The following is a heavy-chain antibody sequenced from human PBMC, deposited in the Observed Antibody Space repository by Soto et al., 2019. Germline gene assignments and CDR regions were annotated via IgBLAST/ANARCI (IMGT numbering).Heavy chain of an antibody. CDR3: ARARPQNNIVVVPAASVFDY. CDR1: GVSITSGGYY. V-gene: IGHV4-34*01. J-gene: IGHJ4*02. D-gene: IGHD2-2*01. Sequence: SETLSLTCTLSGVSITSGGYYWSWIRQPPGKGLEWIGEINHSGSTNYNPSLKSRVTISVDTSKNQFSLKLSSVTAADTAVYYCARARPQNNIVVVPAASVFDYWGQGTLVTVSS. CDR2: INHSGST.